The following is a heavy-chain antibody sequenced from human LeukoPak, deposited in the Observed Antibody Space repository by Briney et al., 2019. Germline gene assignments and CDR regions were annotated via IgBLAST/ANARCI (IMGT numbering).Heavy chain of an antibody. CDR2: ISSSSSYI. V-gene: IGHV3-21*01. Sequence: GGSLRLSCAASGFTFSSYSMNWVRQAPGKGLEWVPSISSSSSYIYYADSVKGRFTISRDNAKNSLYLQMNSLRAEDTAVYYCATDYVWGSFDYWGQGTLVAVSS. CDR1: GFTFSSYS. D-gene: IGHD3-16*01. CDR3: ATDYVWGSFDY. J-gene: IGHJ4*02.